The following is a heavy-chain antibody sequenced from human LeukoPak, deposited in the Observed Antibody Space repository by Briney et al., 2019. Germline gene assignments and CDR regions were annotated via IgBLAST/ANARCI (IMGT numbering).Heavy chain of an antibody. V-gene: IGHV3-30*18. CDR2: ISYDGSNK. J-gene: IGHJ4*02. Sequence: PGRSLRLSCAASGFTFSSYGMHWVRQAPGKGLEWVAVISYDGSNKYYVDSVKGRFTISRDNSKNTLYLQMNSLRAEETAVYFCAKNPCTPCYKKFYSWGQGNLVTLSS. CDR1: GFTFSSYG. CDR3: AKNPCTPCYKKFYS. D-gene: IGHD2-2*01.